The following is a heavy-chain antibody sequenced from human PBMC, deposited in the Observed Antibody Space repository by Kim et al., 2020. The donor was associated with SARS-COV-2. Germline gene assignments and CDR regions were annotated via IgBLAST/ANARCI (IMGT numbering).Heavy chain of an antibody. CDR1: GFTFSSYG. Sequence: GGSLRLSCAASGFTFSSYGMHWVRQAPGKGLEWVAVISYDGSNKYYADSVKGRFTISRDNSKNTLYLQMNSLRAEDTAVYYCAKGERPNARNYADYWGQGTLVTVSS. D-gene: IGHD1-1*01. V-gene: IGHV3-30*18. CDR3: AKGERPNARNYADY. J-gene: IGHJ4*02. CDR2: ISYDGSNK.